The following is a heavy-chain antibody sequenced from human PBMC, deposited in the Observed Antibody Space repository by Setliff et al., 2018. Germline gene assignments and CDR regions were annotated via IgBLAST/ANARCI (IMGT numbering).Heavy chain of an antibody. D-gene: IGHD1-26*01. V-gene: IGHV3-7*01. CDR1: GFIFSDYW. CDR2: INQDGGDR. J-gene: IGHJ4*02. Sequence: GGSLRLSCIASGFIFSDYWMDWVRQAPGKGLEWVANINQDGGDRYYVDSVKGRFTISRDNNKNTLYLQMNTLRAEDTAVYYCARDRGSGTQLPIDHWGQGTLVTVSS. CDR3: ARDRGSGTQLPIDH.